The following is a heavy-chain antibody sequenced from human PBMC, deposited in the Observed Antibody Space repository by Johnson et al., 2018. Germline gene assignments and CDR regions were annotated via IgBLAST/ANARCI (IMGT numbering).Heavy chain of an antibody. CDR2: IYYSGST. Sequence: QVQLQESGPGLVKPSETLSLTCTVSGGSISSYYWSWIRQPPGKGLEWIGYIYYSGSTNYNPSLKSRVTISVDTSKNQFSLKLGSVTAADTAVYYCARSMANYDYVWGSYRSYYYYGMDVWGQGTTVTVSS. CDR1: GGSISSYY. V-gene: IGHV4-59*01. CDR3: ARSMANYDYVWGSYRSYYYYGMDV. J-gene: IGHJ6*02. D-gene: IGHD3-16*02.